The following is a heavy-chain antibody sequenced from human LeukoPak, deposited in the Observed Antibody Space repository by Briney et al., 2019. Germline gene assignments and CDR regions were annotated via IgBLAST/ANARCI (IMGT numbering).Heavy chain of an antibody. J-gene: IGHJ6*02. Sequence: SETLSLTCAVYGGSFSGYCWSWIRQPPGKGLEWIGETNQSGNTNYNPSLKSRVTISVDTSKNQFFLKLSSVTAADTAVYYCARGVGWWLPSGMDVWGQGTTVTVSS. CDR3: ARGVGWWLPSGMDV. V-gene: IGHV4-34*01. D-gene: IGHD5-12*01. CDR2: TNQSGNT. CDR1: GGSFSGYC.